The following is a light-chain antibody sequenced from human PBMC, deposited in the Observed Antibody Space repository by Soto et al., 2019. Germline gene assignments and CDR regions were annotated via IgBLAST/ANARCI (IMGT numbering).Light chain of an antibody. J-gene: IGLJ1*01. CDR3: CSYAGSSGYV. CDR2: EVS. CDR1: SSDVGSYNL. Sequence: QAVVTQPASVSGSPGQSITISCTGTSSDVGSYNLVSWYQQHPGKAPKLMIYEVSKRPSGVSNRFSGSKSGNTASLTISGLQAEDEADYYCCSYAGSSGYVFGTGTKLTVL. V-gene: IGLV2-23*02.